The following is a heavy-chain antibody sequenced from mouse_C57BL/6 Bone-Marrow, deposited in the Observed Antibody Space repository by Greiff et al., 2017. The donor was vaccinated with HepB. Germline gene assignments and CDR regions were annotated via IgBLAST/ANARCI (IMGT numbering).Heavy chain of an antibody. CDR3: ARDEDRWYHYFDY. D-gene: IGHD2-1*01. V-gene: IGHV1-52*01. J-gene: IGHJ2*01. CDR2: IDPSDSET. CDR1: GYTFTSYW. Sequence: QVQLQQPGAELVRPGSSAKLSRKASGYTFTSYWMHWVKQRPIQGLEWIGNIDPSDSETHYNQKFKDKSTLTVDKSSSTANMQLSSLTSEDYAGYYWARDEDRWYHYFDYWGPGATLTVSS.